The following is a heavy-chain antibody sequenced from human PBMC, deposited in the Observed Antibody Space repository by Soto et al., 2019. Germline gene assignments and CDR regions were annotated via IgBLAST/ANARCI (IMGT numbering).Heavy chain of an antibody. CDR3: IDGVIVKGAVH. J-gene: IGHJ4*02. CDR1: GFTFSSYG. V-gene: IGHV3-30*03. D-gene: IGHD3-16*02. Sequence: GGSLRLSCAASGFTFSSYGMHWVRQAPGKGLEWVAVISYDGSNKYYADSVKGRFTISRDNSKNTLYLQMNSLRAEDTAVYYYIDGVIVKGAVHWGPGSLVTVSS. CDR2: ISYDGSNK.